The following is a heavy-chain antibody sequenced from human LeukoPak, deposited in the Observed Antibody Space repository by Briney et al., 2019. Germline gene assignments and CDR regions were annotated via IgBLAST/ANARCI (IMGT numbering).Heavy chain of an antibody. CDR3: ARDQVAAGYVDWFDP. Sequence: GRYLRLSCAASGFTFSSYAMHWVRQAPGKGLEWVAVISYDGSNKYYADSVKGRFTISRDNSKNTLYLQMNSLRAEDTAVYYCARDQVAAGYVDWFDPWGQGTLVTVSS. J-gene: IGHJ5*02. CDR1: GFTFSSYA. CDR2: ISYDGSNK. D-gene: IGHD2-15*01. V-gene: IGHV3-30-3*01.